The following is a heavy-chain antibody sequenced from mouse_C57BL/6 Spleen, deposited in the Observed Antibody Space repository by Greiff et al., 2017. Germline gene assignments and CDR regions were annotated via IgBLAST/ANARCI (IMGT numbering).Heavy chain of an antibody. CDR3: ANEGSKYFDD. CDR1: GYTFTSYR. V-gene: IGHV1-69*01. CDR2: FDPYDSSP. D-gene: IGHD1-1*01. Sequence: QVQLQQSGAELVMPGASVTLSCKASGYTFTSYRMHWVKQRPGQGLEWIGEFDPYDSSPNYNQKFKGKSTLTVDKSSSTAYMQLSRLTSDDSAVYSCANEGSKYFDDWGQGTTLTVSS. J-gene: IGHJ2*01.